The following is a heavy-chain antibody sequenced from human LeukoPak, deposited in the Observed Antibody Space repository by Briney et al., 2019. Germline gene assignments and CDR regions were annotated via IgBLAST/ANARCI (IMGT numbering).Heavy chain of an antibody. CDR2: IIPIFGTA. Sequence: SSVKVSCKASGGTFSSYAISWVRQAPGQGLEWMGGIIPIFGTANYAQKFQGRVTITADESTSTAYMELSSLRSEDTAVYYCARGTSPTYYCDSSGPDLGYWGQGTLVTVSS. D-gene: IGHD3-22*01. CDR1: GGTFSSYA. J-gene: IGHJ4*02. V-gene: IGHV1-69*13. CDR3: ARGTSPTYYCDSSGPDLGY.